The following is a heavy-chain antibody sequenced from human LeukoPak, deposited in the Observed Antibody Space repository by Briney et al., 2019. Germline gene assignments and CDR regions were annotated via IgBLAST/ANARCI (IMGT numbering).Heavy chain of an antibody. CDR3: ARHPYDFWSGYYSMGFDP. Sequence: SETLSLTCAVYGGSFSGYYWSWIRQPPGKGLEWIGEINHSGSTNYNPSLKSRVTISVDTSKNQFSLKLSSVTAADTAVYYCARHPYDFWSGYYSMGFDPWGKGTLVTVSS. V-gene: IGHV4-34*01. CDR1: GGSFSGYY. CDR2: INHSGST. D-gene: IGHD3-3*01. J-gene: IGHJ5*02.